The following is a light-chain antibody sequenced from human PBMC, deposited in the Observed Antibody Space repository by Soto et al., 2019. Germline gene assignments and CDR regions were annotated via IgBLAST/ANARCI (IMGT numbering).Light chain of an antibody. V-gene: IGKV3-15*01. CDR3: QQYNSYWT. Sequence: IVMTQSPATLSVSRLGIGAVCFRASQSVSSNLAWYQQKPGQAPRLLIYGASTRATGIPARCSGSGSGTEFTLTISSLQTDDFATYYCQQYNSYWTFGQGTKVDIK. CDR2: GAS. J-gene: IGKJ1*01. CDR1: QSVSSN.